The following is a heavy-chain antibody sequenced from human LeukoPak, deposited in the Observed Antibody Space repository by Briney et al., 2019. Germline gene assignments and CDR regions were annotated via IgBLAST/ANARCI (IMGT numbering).Heavy chain of an antibody. J-gene: IGHJ4*02. CDR1: GFTFSTYW. Sequence: SGGSLRLSCAASGFTFSTYWMHWVRQGPGKGLEWVAVTSYDGSDKYYADSVKGRFTISRDNSKNTLFLQMNSLRAEDTAVYYCAKRGLTYYSDYWGQGTLVTVSS. CDR2: TSYDGSDK. D-gene: IGHD1-20*01. V-gene: IGHV3-30*18. CDR3: AKRGLTYYSDY.